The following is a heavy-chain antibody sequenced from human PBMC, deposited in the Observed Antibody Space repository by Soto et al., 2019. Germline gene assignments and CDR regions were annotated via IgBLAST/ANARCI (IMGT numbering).Heavy chain of an antibody. Sequence: QVQLQQWGAGLLKPSETLSLTCAVYGGSFSGYYWSWIRQPPGKGLEWIGEINHSGSTNYNPSLKSRGTISVDTSKNQFSLKLSSVTAADTAVYYCAREGGTSPFDYWGQGTLVTVSS. D-gene: IGHD1-1*01. CDR2: INHSGST. CDR1: GGSFSGYY. CDR3: AREGGTSPFDY. J-gene: IGHJ4*02. V-gene: IGHV4-34*01.